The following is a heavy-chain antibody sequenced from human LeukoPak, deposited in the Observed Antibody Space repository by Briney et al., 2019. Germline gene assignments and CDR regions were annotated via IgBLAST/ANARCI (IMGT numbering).Heavy chain of an antibody. Sequence: GGSLRLYRAASGFTFSSYSMNWVRQAPGKGLEWVSAISSSGGNIYYADSVKGRFTMSRDNAKNSLYLQMNSLRAEDTAVYYCARRFGSCSGSTCYSDYWGQGTLVTVSS. V-gene: IGHV3-21*01. D-gene: IGHD2-15*01. J-gene: IGHJ4*02. CDR1: GFTFSSYS. CDR2: ISSSGGNI. CDR3: ARRFGSCSGSTCYSDY.